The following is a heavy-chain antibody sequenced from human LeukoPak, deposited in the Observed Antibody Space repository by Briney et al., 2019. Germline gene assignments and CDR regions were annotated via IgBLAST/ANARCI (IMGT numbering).Heavy chain of an antibody. V-gene: IGHV4-59*01. D-gene: IGHD6-19*01. CDR1: GASISTYY. J-gene: IGHJ4*02. Sequence: PSETLSLTCTVSGASISTYYWSWVRQPPGKGLEWIGYLFFGGSTNYNPPLKSRVTISSDTSKNQLSLKLTSVTAADTAVYYCARAGGGWSFDYLGQGTLVTVSS. CDR2: LFFGGST. CDR3: ARAGGGWSFDY.